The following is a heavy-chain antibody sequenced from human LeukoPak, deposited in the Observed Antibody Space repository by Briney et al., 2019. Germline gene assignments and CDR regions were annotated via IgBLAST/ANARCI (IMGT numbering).Heavy chain of an antibody. CDR2: IWYDGSNK. CDR3: ARAPYTSSWYFDY. V-gene: IGHV3-33*01. Sequence: PGGSLRLSCAASGFTFSSYGMHWVRQAPGKGLEWVAVIWYDGSNKYYADSVKGRFTISRDNSKNTLYLQMNSLRAEDTAVYYCARAPYTSSWYFDYWGQGTLVTVSS. CDR1: GFTFSSYG. J-gene: IGHJ4*02. D-gene: IGHD6-13*01.